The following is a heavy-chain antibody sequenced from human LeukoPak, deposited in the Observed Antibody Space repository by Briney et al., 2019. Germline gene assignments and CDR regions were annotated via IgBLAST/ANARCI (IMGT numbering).Heavy chain of an antibody. CDR1: GFTFSSYA. V-gene: IGHV3-23*01. D-gene: IGHD2-8*01. Sequence: GGSLRLSCAASGFTFSSYAMSWVRQAPGKGLEWVSAISGGGGSTYYADSVKGRFTISRDNSKNTLYLQMNSLRAEDTAVYYCAKDVLLIVYAYFDYWGQGTLATVSS. CDR3: AKDVLLIVYAYFDY. J-gene: IGHJ4*02. CDR2: ISGGGGST.